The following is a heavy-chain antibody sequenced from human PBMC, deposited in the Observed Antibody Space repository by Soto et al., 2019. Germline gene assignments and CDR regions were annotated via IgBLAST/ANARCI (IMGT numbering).Heavy chain of an antibody. V-gene: IGHV1-3*01. CDR3: ARRGLPSTIGGAAWAYLDH. CDR1: GYDFSSYP. CDR2: INVANGNT. Sequence: QVQLVQSGAEVKKPGASVKVSCKASGYDFSSYPINWVRQAPGQRPEWVGWINVANGNTQYSRKVQDRVTITRDTSATTAYMLLSSLRSEDTAVYFCARRGLPSTIGGAAWAYLDHWGQGTLVTVSS. J-gene: IGHJ4*02. D-gene: IGHD1-26*01.